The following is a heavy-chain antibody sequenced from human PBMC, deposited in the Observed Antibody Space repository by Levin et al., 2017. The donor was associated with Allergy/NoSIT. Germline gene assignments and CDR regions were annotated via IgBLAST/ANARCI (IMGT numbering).Heavy chain of an antibody. J-gene: IGHJ4*02. CDR2: IIPILGIA. Sequence: RASVKVSCKASGGTFSSYAISWVRQAPGQGLEWMGRIIPILGIANYAQKFQGRVTITADKSTSTAYMELSSLRSEDTAVYYCARDRGSHWYIFWYWGQGTLVTVSS. V-gene: IGHV1-69*04. CDR3: ARDRGSHWYIFWY. D-gene: IGHD6-13*01. CDR1: GGTFSSYA.